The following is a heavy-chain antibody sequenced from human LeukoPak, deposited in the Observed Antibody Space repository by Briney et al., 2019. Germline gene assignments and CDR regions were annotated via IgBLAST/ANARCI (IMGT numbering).Heavy chain of an antibody. CDR2: IYPSDSDT. CDR1: LYSFANYW. CDR3: ARHRPGYSGGPYYFDS. Sequence: GESLKISCEGSLYSFANYWIAWLRQMPGKGLEWMGIIYPSDSDTIYSPSFQGQVTISADRSIDTAYLQWSGLKASDTAIYYCARHRPGYSGGPYYFDSWGQGTPVTVSS. V-gene: IGHV5-51*01. J-gene: IGHJ4*02. D-gene: IGHD6-19*01.